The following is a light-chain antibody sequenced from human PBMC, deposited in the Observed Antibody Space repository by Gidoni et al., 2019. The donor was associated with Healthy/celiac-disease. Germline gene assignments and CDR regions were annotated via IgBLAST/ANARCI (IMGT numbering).Light chain of an antibody. CDR3: QQRSNWLWT. V-gene: IGKV3-11*01. CDR1: QSVSSY. CDR2: DAS. Sequence: IVLTQSPATLSLSPGERATLSCRASQSVSSYFAWYQQKPGQPPRLLIYDASNRATGSPARISSSRSCTDFTLTISSLEPADFAVYYCQQRSNWLWTFGQGTKVEIK. J-gene: IGKJ1*01.